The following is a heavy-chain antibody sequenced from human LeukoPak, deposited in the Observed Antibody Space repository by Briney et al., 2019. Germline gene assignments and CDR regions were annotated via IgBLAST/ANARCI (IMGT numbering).Heavy chain of an antibody. D-gene: IGHD5-24*01. CDR2: IYCSGST. J-gene: IGHJ4*02. CDR3: ARDSGEYSDVYREFYYFDY. CDR1: GGSISSYY. V-gene: IGHV4-59*12. Sequence: PSETLSLTCTVSGGSISSYYWSWIRQPPGKGLEWIGYIYCSGSTNYNPSLKSRVTISVDTSKNQFSLKLSSVTAADTAVYYCARDSGEYSDVYREFYYFDYWGQGTLVTVSS.